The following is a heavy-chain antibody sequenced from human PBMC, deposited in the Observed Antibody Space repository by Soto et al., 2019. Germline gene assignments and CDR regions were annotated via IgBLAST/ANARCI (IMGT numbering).Heavy chain of an antibody. Sequence: ASVKVSCKVSGYTLTELSMHWVRQAPGKGLEWMGGFDPEYGETIYAQKYQGRVTMTEDTSTDTAYMELSSLRSEDTAVYYCATDQGEVAGTESYYYYGMDVWGQGTTVTVSS. D-gene: IGHD6-19*01. V-gene: IGHV1-24*01. J-gene: IGHJ6*02. CDR2: FDPEYGET. CDR3: ATDQGEVAGTESYYYYGMDV. CDR1: GYTLTELS.